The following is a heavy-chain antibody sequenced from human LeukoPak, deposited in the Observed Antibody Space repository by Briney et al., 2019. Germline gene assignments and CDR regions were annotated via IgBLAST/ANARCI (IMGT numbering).Heavy chain of an antibody. CDR1: GFTFSNYA. CDR2: ISSNEGST. D-gene: IGHD4-23*01. CDR3: ARTVLTVGHDAFDI. J-gene: IGHJ3*02. V-gene: IGHV3-64*01. Sequence: QAGGSLRLSCAASGFTFSNYAMHWVRQAPGKGLEYVSAISSNEGSTYYANSVKGRFTISRDNSKNTLYLQMGSLRAEDMAVFYCARTVLTVGHDAFDIWGQGTMVTVSS.